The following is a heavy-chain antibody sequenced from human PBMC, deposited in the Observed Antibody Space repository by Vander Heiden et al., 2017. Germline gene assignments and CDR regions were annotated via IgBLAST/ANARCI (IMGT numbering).Heavy chain of an antibody. J-gene: IGHJ4*02. CDR3: ARDCGVDFQDHRPLYYFDY. D-gene: IGHD2-21*02. CDR2: IPIFGTA. V-gene: IGHV1-69*01. Sequence: IPIFGTANYAQKFQGRVTITADESTSTAYMELSSLRSEETAVYYCARDCGVDFQDHRPLYYFDYWGQGTLVTVSS.